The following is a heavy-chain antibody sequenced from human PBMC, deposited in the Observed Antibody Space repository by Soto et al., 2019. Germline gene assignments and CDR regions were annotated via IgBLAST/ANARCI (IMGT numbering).Heavy chain of an antibody. V-gene: IGHV4-39*01. CDR2: IYYSGST. J-gene: IGHJ4*02. Sequence: PSETLSLTCTVSGGSISSSSYYWGWIRQPPGKGLEWIGSIYYSGSTYYNPSLKSRVTISVDTSKNQFSLKLSSVTAADTAVYYCASSRYGYIFYDYWGQGTLVTVSS. CDR1: GGSISSSSYY. CDR3: ASSRYGYIFYDY. D-gene: IGHD5-18*01.